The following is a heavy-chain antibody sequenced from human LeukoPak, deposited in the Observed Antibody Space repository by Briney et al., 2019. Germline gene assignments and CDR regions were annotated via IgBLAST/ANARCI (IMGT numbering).Heavy chain of an antibody. CDR3: VRHISANTGYFDS. CDR2: IYYSGDS. V-gene: IGHV4-39*01. J-gene: IGHJ4*02. CDR1: GGSVSSGSYY. Sequence: SETLSLTCTVSGGSVSSGSYYWGWIRQTPGKGLEWIGSIYYSGDSYYNPSLKSRAAIFVDTSRDQFSLDLSYVTAADSALYYCVRHISANTGYFDSCGQGTLVTVSS.